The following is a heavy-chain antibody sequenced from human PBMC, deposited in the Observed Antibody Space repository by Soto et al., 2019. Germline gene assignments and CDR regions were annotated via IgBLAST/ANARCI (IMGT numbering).Heavy chain of an antibody. J-gene: IGHJ5*02. D-gene: IGHD3-10*01. CDR2: IYYSGST. V-gene: IGHV4-39*01. CDR1: GDSISNSNYY. Sequence: QLQLQESGPGLVKPSETLSLTCTISGDSISNSNYYWGWIRQPRGKGLEWIGSIYYSGSTYYNPSLKSRVTISVDTSRNQFSLKLRSVTAGDTAVYHCARTGYGSGRTWFDPWGQGTLVTVSS. CDR3: ARTGYGSGRTWFDP.